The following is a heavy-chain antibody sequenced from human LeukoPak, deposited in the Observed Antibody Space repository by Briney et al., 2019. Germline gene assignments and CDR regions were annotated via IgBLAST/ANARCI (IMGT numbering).Heavy chain of an antibody. CDR2: INHSGST. J-gene: IGHJ4*02. Sequence: SETLSLTCAVYGGSFSGYYWSWIRQPPGKGLEWIGEINHSGSTNYNPSLKSRVTISIDTSKNQFSLKLSSVTAADTALYYCARGPGTWCYYWGQGTLVTVSS. V-gene: IGHV4-34*01. CDR1: GGSFSGYY. D-gene: IGHD4/OR15-4a*01. CDR3: ARGPGTWCYY.